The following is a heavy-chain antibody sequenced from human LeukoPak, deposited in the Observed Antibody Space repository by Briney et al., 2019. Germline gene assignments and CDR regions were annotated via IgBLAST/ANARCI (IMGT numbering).Heavy chain of an antibody. CDR1: GGTFSGYA. D-gene: IGHD5-18*01. V-gene: IGHV1-69*13. CDR2: IIPIFGTA. Sequence: GASVKVSCKASGGTFSGYAISWVRQAPGQGLEWMGGIIPIFGTADYAQKFQGRVTITADESTSTAYMELSSLRSEDTAVYYCARDVDTAMFDYWGQGTLVTVSS. CDR3: ARDVDTAMFDY. J-gene: IGHJ4*02.